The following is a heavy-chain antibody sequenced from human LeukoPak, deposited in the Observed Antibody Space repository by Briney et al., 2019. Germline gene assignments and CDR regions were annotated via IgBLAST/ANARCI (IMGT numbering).Heavy chain of an antibody. Sequence: PSETLSLTCTVSGDSFSSVTDYWAWIRQPPGKGLEWIASGDYSGGTYYNPSLESRVAISADTSKNQFSLKLSSVTAADTAVYYCASPAVAGTSGDAFDIWGQGTMVTVSS. V-gene: IGHV4-39*07. CDR1: GDSFSSVTDY. CDR3: ASPAVAGTSGDAFDI. D-gene: IGHD6-19*01. J-gene: IGHJ3*02. CDR2: GDYSGGT.